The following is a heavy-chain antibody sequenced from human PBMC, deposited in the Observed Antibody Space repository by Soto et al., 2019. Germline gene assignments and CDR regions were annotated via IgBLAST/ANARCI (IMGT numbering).Heavy chain of an antibody. D-gene: IGHD6-19*01. J-gene: IGHJ4*02. CDR1: RFTFSSYA. Sequence: PGGSLRLSCAASRFTFSSYAMSWVRQAPGQGLEWVSAISGSGGSTYYADSVKGRFTISRDNSKSTLYLQMNSLRAEDTAVYYCAKDTRYSSGWSLFDYWGQGTLVTVSS. V-gene: IGHV3-23*01. CDR3: AKDTRYSSGWSLFDY. CDR2: ISGSGGST.